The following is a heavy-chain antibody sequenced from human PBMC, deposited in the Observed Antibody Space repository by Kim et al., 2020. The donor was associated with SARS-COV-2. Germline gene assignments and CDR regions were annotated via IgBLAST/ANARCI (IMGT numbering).Heavy chain of an antibody. CDR1: GFTFTFYS. J-gene: IGHJ4*02. V-gene: IGHV1-46*01. D-gene: IGHD3-16*01. CDR2: INRSGGGT. Sequence: ASVKVSCKASGFTFTFYSMHWVRQAPGQGLEWMGMINRSGGGTNYAQKFQGRVTMTGDTSTNTVCMELSSLRSDDTAVYYCAKEGGHWGQGTLATVSS. CDR3: AKEGGH.